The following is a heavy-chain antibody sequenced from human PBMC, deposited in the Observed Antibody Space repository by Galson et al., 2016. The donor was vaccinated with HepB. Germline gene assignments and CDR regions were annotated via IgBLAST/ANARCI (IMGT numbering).Heavy chain of an antibody. CDR1: GFTFSSYY. D-gene: IGHD6-13*01. CDR2: ISSGSSYI. CDR3: ARLLTSSSWYGWFDP. J-gene: IGHJ5*02. Sequence: SLRLFCAASGFTFSSYYMNWVRQAPGKGLEWVSSISSGSSYIYYADSVKGRFTISRDNAKNSLYLQMNSLKAEDTALYYCARLLTSSSWYGWFDPWGQGTLVTVSS. V-gene: IGHV3-21*01.